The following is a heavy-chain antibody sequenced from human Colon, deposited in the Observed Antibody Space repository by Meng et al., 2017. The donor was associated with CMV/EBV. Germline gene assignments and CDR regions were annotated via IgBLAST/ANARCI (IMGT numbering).Heavy chain of an antibody. D-gene: IGHD6-6*01. J-gene: IGHJ4*02. CDR1: GGSISSSSYY. CDR2: IFYTGTT. Sequence: LQLQGSGPGLWRPSAPLPLTCTGSGGSISSSSYYWAWIRQPPGKGLEWIGSIFYTGTTYYKPSLKSRVTISVDTSKNQFSLKLSSVTAADTAVYYCIRETTGSSSSYWGQGTLVTVSS. V-gene: IGHV4-39*07. CDR3: IRETTGSSSSY.